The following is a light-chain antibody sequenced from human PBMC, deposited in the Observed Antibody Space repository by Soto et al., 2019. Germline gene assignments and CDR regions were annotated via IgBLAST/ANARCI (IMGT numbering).Light chain of an antibody. CDR3: SSYTTSLTLV. CDR1: SSDVGAYNY. V-gene: IGLV2-14*01. CDR2: EVN. Sequence: QSVLTQPASVSGSPGQSITISCTGTSSDVGAYNYVSWYRQHPGKAPKLMIYEVNNRPSVVSDRFSGSKSDNTASLTISGLQAEHEAEYYCSSYTTSLTLVFGTGTKLTVL. J-gene: IGLJ1*01.